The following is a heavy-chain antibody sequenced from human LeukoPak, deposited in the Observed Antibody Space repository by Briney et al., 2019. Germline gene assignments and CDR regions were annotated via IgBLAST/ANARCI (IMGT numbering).Heavy chain of an antibody. CDR2: IYYSGST. CDR3: AGVYYYDSSGYQL. Sequence: SETLSLTCTVSGGSISSYYWSWIRQPPGKGLEWIGYIYYSGSTNYNPSLKSRVTISVDTSKNQFSLKLSSVTAADTAVYYCAGVYYYDSSGYQLWGQGTLVTVSS. D-gene: IGHD3-22*01. V-gene: IGHV4-59*01. J-gene: IGHJ4*02. CDR1: GGSISSYY.